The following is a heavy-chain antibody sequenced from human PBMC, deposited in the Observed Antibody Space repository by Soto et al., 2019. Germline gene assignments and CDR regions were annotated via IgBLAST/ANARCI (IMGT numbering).Heavy chain of an antibody. D-gene: IGHD6-19*01. CDR2: INPSGGST. CDR1: GYTFTSYY. Sequence: ASVKVSCKASGYTFTSYYMHWVRQAPGQGLEWMGIINPSGGSTSYAQKFQGRVTMTRDTSTSTVYMELSSLRSEDTAVYYCAKDLAVAVYYYYGMDVWGQGTTVTVSS. J-gene: IGHJ6*02. CDR3: AKDLAVAVYYYYGMDV. V-gene: IGHV1-46*01.